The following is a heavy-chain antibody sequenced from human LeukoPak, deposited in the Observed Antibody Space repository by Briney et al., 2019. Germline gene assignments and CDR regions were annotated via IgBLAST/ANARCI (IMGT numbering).Heavy chain of an antibody. Sequence: SETLSLTCTVSGGSISSGGYSWSWIRQHPGKGLEWIGYIYYSGSTYYNPSLKSRVTISVDTSKNQFSLKLSSVTAADTAVYYCAREPPGYCTNGVCFLDAFDIWGQGTMVTVSS. V-gene: IGHV4-31*03. CDR3: AREPPGYCTNGVCFLDAFDI. J-gene: IGHJ3*02. CDR1: GGSISSGGYS. D-gene: IGHD2-8*01. CDR2: IYYSGST.